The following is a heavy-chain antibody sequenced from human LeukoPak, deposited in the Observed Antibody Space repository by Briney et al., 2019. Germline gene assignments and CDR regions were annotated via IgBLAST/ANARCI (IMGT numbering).Heavy chain of an antibody. J-gene: IGHJ4*02. V-gene: IGHV3-30*04. CDR2: ISYDGSNE. CDR1: GFTFSNYA. Sequence: GGSLRLSCAASGFTFSNYAMHWVRQAPGKGLEWVAVISYDGSNEYYADPVKGRFTISRDNSKNTLYLQMNSLRAEDTAVYYCARAPYNWNYVGHFDYWGQGALVTVSS. D-gene: IGHD1-7*01. CDR3: ARAPYNWNYVGHFDY.